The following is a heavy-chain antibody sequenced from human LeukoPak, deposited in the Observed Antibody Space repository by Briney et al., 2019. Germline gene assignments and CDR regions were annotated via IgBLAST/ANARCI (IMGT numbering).Heavy chain of an antibody. J-gene: IGHJ6*02. V-gene: IGHV1-18*01. D-gene: IGHD2-21*02. CDR1: GYTFTSYG. CDR2: ISAYNGNT. CDR3: ARDWFVVVTAISRALGSEYYYYGMDV. Sequence: GASVKVSCNASGYTFTSYGISWVRQAPGQGLERMGWISAYNGNTNYAQKLQGRVTMTTDTSTSTAYMELRSLRSDDTAVYYCARDWFVVVTAISRALGSEYYYYGMDVWGQGTTVTVSS.